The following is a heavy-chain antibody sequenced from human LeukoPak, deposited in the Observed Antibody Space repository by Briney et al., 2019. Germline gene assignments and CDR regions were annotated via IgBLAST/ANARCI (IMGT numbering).Heavy chain of an antibody. CDR3: ASPFYGDSGSPDY. V-gene: IGHV3-30*03. CDR2: ISYDGSNK. J-gene: IGHJ4*02. D-gene: IGHD4-17*01. CDR1: GFTFSSYG. Sequence: GGSLRLSCAASGFTFSSYGMHWVRQAPGKGLEWVAVISYDGSNKYYADSVKGRFTISRDNSKNTLYLQMNSLRAEDTAVYYCASPFYGDSGSPDYWGQGTLVTVSS.